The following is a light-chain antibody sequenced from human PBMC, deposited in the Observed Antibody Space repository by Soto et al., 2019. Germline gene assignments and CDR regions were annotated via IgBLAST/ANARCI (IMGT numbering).Light chain of an antibody. Sequence: DIQMTQSPSTLSSSVGDRVTITCRASQSISSWLAWYQQKPGKAPKLLIYDVSNLESGVPTRFSGSGSGTEFTLTISSLQPDDVATYYCQQYNSYPYTFGQGTKLEIK. V-gene: IGKV1-5*01. CDR1: QSISSW. CDR2: DVS. CDR3: QQYNSYPYT. J-gene: IGKJ2*01.